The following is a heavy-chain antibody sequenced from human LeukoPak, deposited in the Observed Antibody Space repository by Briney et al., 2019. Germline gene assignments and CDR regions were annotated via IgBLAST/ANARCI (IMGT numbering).Heavy chain of an antibody. Sequence: GGSLRLSCVASGFPFSSYWMTWVRQAPGKGLEWVANIKQDGSKKSYVDSVKGRFTISRDNSKNTLYLQMNSLRAEDTAVYYCARDLSLEYYDFWSGTQYGNFDYWGQGTLVTVSS. D-gene: IGHD3-3*01. V-gene: IGHV3-7*01. CDR3: ARDLSLEYYDFWSGTQYGNFDY. CDR2: IKQDGSKK. CDR1: GFPFSSYW. J-gene: IGHJ4*02.